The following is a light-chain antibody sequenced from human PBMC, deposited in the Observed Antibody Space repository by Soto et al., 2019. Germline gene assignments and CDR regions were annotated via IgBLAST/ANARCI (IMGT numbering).Light chain of an antibody. CDR3: CSYAGSYTYV. CDR2: DVS. Sequence: QSALTQRRSVSGSPGQSVTISCTGTSSDVGGYNYVSWYQQHPGKAPKLMIYDVSKRPTGVPDRFSGSKSGNTASLTISGLQAEDEADYYCCSYAGSYTYVLGTGTKLTVL. CDR1: SSDVGGYNY. J-gene: IGLJ1*01. V-gene: IGLV2-11*01.